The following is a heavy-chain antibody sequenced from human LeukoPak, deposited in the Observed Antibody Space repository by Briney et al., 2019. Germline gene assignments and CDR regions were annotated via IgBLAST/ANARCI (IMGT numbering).Heavy chain of an antibody. CDR1: GFTFSSYE. J-gene: IGHJ4*02. CDR2: ISSSGSTI. Sequence: PGGSLRLSCAASGFTFSSYEMNWVRQAPGKGLEWVSYISSSGSTIYYADSVKGRFTISRDNAKNSLYLQMNSLRAEDTAVYYCARDSYGGNSLIDYWGQGTLVTVSS. V-gene: IGHV3-48*03. D-gene: IGHD4-23*01. CDR3: ARDSYGGNSLIDY.